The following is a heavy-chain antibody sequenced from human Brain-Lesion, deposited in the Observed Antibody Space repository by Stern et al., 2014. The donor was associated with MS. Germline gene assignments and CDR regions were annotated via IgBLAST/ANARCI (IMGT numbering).Heavy chain of an antibody. V-gene: IGHV4-39*01. CDR1: GGSINTNNYY. J-gene: IGHJ4*02. D-gene: IGHD4-17*01. CDR3: ARTGDDFGDYSLSY. Sequence: QLQLQESGPGLVKPSETLSLTCTVSGGSINTNNYYWGWIRQPPGKGLEWIGNIYSSGSTFYSPSLKSRVTMSVDTSTNQFFLQLSSVTAADTAVYYCARTGDDFGDYSLSYWGQGTLVTVSS. CDR2: IYSSGST.